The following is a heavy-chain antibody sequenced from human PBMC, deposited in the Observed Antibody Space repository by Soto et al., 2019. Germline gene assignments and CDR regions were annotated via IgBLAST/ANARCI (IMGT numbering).Heavy chain of an antibody. Sequence: GGSLRLSCAASEFTVSSNYMNWVRQAPGKGLECVSTIYSGGSTYYADSVKGRFTISRDNYKNTLYLQMNNLRAEDTAVYYCAGQVGATNYGMDVWGQGTTVTVSS. CDR3: AGQVGATNYGMDV. CDR1: EFTVSSNY. J-gene: IGHJ6*02. V-gene: IGHV3-53*01. D-gene: IGHD1-26*01. CDR2: IYSGGST.